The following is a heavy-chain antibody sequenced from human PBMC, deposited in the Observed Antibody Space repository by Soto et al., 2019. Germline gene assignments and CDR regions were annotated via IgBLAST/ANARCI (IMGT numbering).Heavy chain of an antibody. D-gene: IGHD2-2*01. J-gene: IGHJ4*02. V-gene: IGHV4-34*01. CDR3: ARCYGRNFDY. CDR1: GESFSAYY. Sequence: QVQLQKWGAGLLKPSETLSLTCAVYGESFSAYYWSWIQRPPGKGLEWIGEVNHSGSTNYNPSLKSRVTISVDTSKNQFSLKLSSVTAADTAVYYCARCYGRNFDYWGQGTLVTVSS. CDR2: VNHSGST.